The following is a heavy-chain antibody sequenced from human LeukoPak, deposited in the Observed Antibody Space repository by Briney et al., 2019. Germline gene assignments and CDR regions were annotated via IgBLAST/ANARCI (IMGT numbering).Heavy chain of an antibody. Sequence: GGSLRLACAASGFTFSSYTMNWVRQGPGEGLEWVSYINSGSSNLYYADAVKGRFTISRDNAKNSLYLQMNSLRAEDTAMYYCARDPPTAAGNYYFDYWGQGTLVTVSS. CDR3: ARDPPTAAGNYYFDY. D-gene: IGHD6-13*01. CDR1: GFTFSSYT. V-gene: IGHV3-48*01. J-gene: IGHJ4*02. CDR2: INSGSSNL.